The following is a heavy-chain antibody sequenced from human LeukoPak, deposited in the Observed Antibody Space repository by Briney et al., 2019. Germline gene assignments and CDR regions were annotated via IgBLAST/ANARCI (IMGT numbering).Heavy chain of an antibody. V-gene: IGHV4-59*01. CDR1: GDSISNYY. D-gene: IGHD6-19*01. Sequence: SETLSLTCTVSGDSISNYYWSWIRQSPGKELEWIGYMYNRGSTIYNPSLKSRVAISTDTSKNQFSLRLTSVTAADTAVYYCARAEKAVTGTLDYWGQGTLITVSS. CDR2: MYNRGST. J-gene: IGHJ4*02. CDR3: ARAEKAVTGTLDY.